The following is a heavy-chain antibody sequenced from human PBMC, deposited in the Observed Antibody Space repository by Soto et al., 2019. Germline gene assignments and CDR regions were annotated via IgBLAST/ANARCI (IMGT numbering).Heavy chain of an antibody. CDR1: GGTFSSYA. CDR3: ARLPRQYYYDSSGSWGAFHI. Sequence: GASVKGSCKASGGTFSSYAISWVRQAPGQGLEWMGGIIPIFGTANYAQKFQGRVTITADESTSTAYMELSSLRSEDTAVYYCARLPRQYYYDSSGSWGAFHIWGQAPMVTVS. D-gene: IGHD3-22*01. V-gene: IGHV1-69*13. J-gene: IGHJ3*02. CDR2: IIPIFGTA.